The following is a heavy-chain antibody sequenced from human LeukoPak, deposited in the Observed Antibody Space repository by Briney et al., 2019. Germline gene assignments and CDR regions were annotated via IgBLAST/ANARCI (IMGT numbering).Heavy chain of an antibody. D-gene: IGHD5/OR15-5a*01. Sequence: PGGSLRLSCAASGFTFSSYGMHWVRQAPGKGLEWVAVISYDGSNKFYADSVKGRFTISRDNSKNTLYLQMNSLRAEDTAVYYCAKDLRREGYYDHWGQGTLVTVSS. CDR3: AKDLRREGYYDH. J-gene: IGHJ4*02. CDR1: GFTFSSYG. V-gene: IGHV3-30*18. CDR2: ISYDGSNK.